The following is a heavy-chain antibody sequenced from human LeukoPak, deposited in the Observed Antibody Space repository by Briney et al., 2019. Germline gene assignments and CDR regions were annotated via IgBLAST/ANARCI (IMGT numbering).Heavy chain of an antibody. V-gene: IGHV3-23*01. CDR2: ISGSGGST. J-gene: IGHJ4*02. CDR3: AKDRVAMIGYYFDF. D-gene: IGHD2-2*01. Sequence: GGSLRLSCAGSGFTFSSYAMSWVRQAPGKGLEWVAAISGSGGSTYYADSVKGRFTISRDNTKNTLYLQMNSLRAEDTAVYYCAKDRVAMIGYYFDFWGQGTLVTVSS. CDR1: GFTFSSYA.